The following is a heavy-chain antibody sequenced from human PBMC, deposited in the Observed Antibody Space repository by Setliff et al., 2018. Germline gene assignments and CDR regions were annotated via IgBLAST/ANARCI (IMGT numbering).Heavy chain of an antibody. J-gene: IGHJ4*02. D-gene: IGHD7-27*01. CDR1: GGSFTNYY. CDR2: INHRGST. Sequence: SETLSLTCTVYGGSFTNYYWGWIRQSPGKGLEWIGEINHRGSTNYSPSLRSRVTMSVDTSKNQFSLKLSSVTAADTAVYYCAKFGPLDLTGDWAFDNWGQGTLVTVSS. CDR3: AKFGPLDLTGDWAFDN. V-gene: IGHV4-34*01.